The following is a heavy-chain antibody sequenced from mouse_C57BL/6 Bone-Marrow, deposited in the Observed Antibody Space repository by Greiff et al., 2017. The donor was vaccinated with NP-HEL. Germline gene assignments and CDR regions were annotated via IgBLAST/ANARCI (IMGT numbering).Heavy chain of an antibody. CDR2: IDPETGGT. V-gene: IGHV1-15*01. CDR1: GYTFTDYE. Sequence: VQLQQSGAELVRPGASVTLSCKASGYTFTDYEMHWVKQTPVHGLEWIGAIDPETGGTAYNQKVKGKAILTAAKSSSAAYMELRSLTSEDFAVYYCEGGNYGYFDYWGQGTTLTVSS. D-gene: IGHD2-1*01. CDR3: EGGNYGYFDY. J-gene: IGHJ2*01.